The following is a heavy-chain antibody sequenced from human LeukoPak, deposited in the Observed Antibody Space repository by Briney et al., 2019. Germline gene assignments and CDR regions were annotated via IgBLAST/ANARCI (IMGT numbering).Heavy chain of an antibody. CDR3: ARSYGDYYDSSGYYQQYVDY. CDR1: GFTFSSYS. V-gene: IGHV3-21*01. D-gene: IGHD3-22*01. Sequence: GGSLRLSCAASGFTFSSYSMNWVRQAPGKGLEWVSSISNSSSYIYYADSVKGRFTIPRDNAKNSLYLQMNSLRAEDTAVYYCARSYGDYYDSSGYYQQYVDYWGQGTLVTVSS. J-gene: IGHJ4*02. CDR2: ISNSSSYI.